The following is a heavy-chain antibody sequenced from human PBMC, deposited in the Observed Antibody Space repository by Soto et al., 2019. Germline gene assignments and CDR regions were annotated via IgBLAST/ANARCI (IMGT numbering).Heavy chain of an antibody. CDR1: GYTFTSYG. CDR3: LRSACIGPQVEDAFYI. J-gene: IGHJ3*02. V-gene: IGHV1-18*01. CDR2: ISAYSGNT. D-gene: IGHD1-1*01. Sequence: ASVKVSCKASGYTFTSYGISWVRQAPGQGLEWMGWISAYSGNTNYAQKLQGRVTMTTDTSTSTAYMELRSLRSDDTAVYYCLRSACIGPQVEDAFYIWGQGTMVTVS.